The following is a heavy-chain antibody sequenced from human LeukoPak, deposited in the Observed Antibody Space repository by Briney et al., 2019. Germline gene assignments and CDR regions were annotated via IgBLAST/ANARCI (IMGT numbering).Heavy chain of an antibody. D-gene: IGHD3-16*01. CDR3: ARVRYRLAETYIDY. Sequence: SVKVSCKASGGTFSSYAISWVRQAPGQGLEWMGGIIPIFGTANYAQKFQGRVTITADKSTSTAYMELSSLRSEDTAVYYCARVRYRLAETYIDYWGQGTLVTVSS. J-gene: IGHJ4*02. V-gene: IGHV1-69*06. CDR2: IIPIFGTA. CDR1: GGTFSSYA.